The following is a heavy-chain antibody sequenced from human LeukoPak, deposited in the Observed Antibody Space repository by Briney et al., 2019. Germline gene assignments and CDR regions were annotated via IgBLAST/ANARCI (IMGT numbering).Heavy chain of an antibody. D-gene: IGHD5-18*01. Sequence: GGSLRLSCAASGFTFSSYGMHWVRQAPGKGLAWVSRINSDGSSTSYADSVKGRFTISRDNAKNTLYLQMNSLRAEDTAVYYCARFSVDTAMRGAWGQGTLVTVSS. J-gene: IGHJ5*02. V-gene: IGHV3-74*01. CDR3: ARFSVDTAMRGA. CDR1: GFTFSSYG. CDR2: INSDGSST.